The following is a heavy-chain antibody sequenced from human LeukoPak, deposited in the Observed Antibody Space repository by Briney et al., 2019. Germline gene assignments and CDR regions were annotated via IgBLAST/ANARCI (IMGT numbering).Heavy chain of an antibody. J-gene: IGHJ6*03. CDR2: IYHSGST. Sequence: PSETLSLTCAVSGYSISSGYYWGWIRQPPGRGLEWIGSIYHSGSTYYNPSLKSRVTISVDTSKNQFSLKLSSVTAADTAVYYCARHSYLLNWSGYYTDYYYYMDVWGKGTTVTVSS. CDR3: ARHSYLLNWSGYYTDYYYYMDV. CDR1: GYSISSGYY. D-gene: IGHD3-3*01. V-gene: IGHV4-38-2*01.